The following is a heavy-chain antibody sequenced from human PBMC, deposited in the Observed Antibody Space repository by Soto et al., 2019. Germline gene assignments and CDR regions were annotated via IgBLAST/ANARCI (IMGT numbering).Heavy chain of an antibody. CDR3: ARDHFMITFGGVTRFDY. J-gene: IGHJ4*02. CDR1: GFTFSSYS. CDR2: ISSSSSTI. Sequence: GGSLRLSCAASGFTFSSYSMNWVRQAPGKGLEWVSYISSSSSTIYYADSVRGRFTISRDNAKNSLYLQMNSLRDEDTAVYYCARDHFMITFGGVTRFDYWGQGTLVTVSS. D-gene: IGHD3-16*01. V-gene: IGHV3-48*02.